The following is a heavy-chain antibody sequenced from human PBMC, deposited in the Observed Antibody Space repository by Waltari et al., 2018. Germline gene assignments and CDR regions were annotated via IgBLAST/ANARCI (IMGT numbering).Heavy chain of an antibody. CDR1: GFTFSSYA. V-gene: IGHV3-23*04. D-gene: IGHD2-2*01. J-gene: IGHJ6*03. CDR2: ISGSGGST. CDR3: GRLPAATYYYYMDV. Sequence: EVQLVESGGGLVQPGGSLRLSCAASGFTFSSYAMSWVRQAPGQGLEWVSAISGSGGSTYYADSVKGRFTISRDNSKNTLYLQMNSLRAEDTAVYYCGRLPAATYYYYMDVWGKGTTVTVSS.